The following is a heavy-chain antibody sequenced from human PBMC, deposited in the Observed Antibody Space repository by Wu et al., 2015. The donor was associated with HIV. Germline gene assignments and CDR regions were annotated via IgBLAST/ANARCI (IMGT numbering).Heavy chain of an antibody. V-gene: IGHV1-18*01. D-gene: IGHD6-13*01. CDR2: ISAYNGNT. Sequence: QVQLVQSGAEVKKPGSSVKVSCKASGGSFSRSGISWVRQAPGQGLEWMGWISAYNGNTNYAQKLQGRVTMTTDTSTSTAYMELRSLRSDDTAVYYCARAFRAAAGDYYGMDVWGQGTTVTVSS. J-gene: IGHJ6*02. CDR3: ARAFRAAAGDYYGMDV. CDR1: GGSFSRSG.